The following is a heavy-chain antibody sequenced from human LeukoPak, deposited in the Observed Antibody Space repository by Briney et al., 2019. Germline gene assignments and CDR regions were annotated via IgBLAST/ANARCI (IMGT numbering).Heavy chain of an antibody. Sequence: GGSLRLSCVTSGFNFSDSRMTWVRQAPGKGLQWVANVNRDGTEKHFLVSVEGRFTISRDNAKKSLYLQMRSLRPQDTAVFFCVRGDWYFESWGQGTLVTVSS. CDR1: GFNFSDSR. CDR3: VRGDWYFES. CDR2: VNRDGTEK. V-gene: IGHV3-7*04. D-gene: IGHD2-21*01. J-gene: IGHJ4*02.